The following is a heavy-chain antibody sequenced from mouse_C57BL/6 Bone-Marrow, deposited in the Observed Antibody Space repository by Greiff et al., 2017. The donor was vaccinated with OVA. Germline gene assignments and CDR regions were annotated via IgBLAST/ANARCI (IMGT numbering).Heavy chain of an antibody. Sequence: VQLQQSGPGLVAPSQSLSITCTVSGFSLTSYGVHWVRQPPGKGLEWLVVIWSDGSTTYNSALKSRLGISKDNSKSPVFLKMNSLQTDDTAMYYCARHPYGYYAMDYWGQGTSVTVSS. CDR2: IWSDGST. CDR3: ARHPYGYYAMDY. V-gene: IGHV2-6-1*01. CDR1: GFSLTSYG. D-gene: IGHD1-1*02. J-gene: IGHJ4*01.